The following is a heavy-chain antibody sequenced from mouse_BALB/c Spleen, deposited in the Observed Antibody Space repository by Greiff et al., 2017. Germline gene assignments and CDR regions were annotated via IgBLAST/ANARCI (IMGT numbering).Heavy chain of an antibody. CDR2: INPSSGYT. V-gene: IGHV1-4*02. CDR1: GYTFTSYT. CDR3: ARSLLHYFDY. D-gene: IGHD2-10*01. Sequence: QVQLKQSAAELARPGASVKMSCKASGYTFTSYTMHWVKQRPGQGLEWIGYINPSSGYTEYNQKFKDKTTLTADKSSSTAYMQLSSLTSEDSAVYYCARSLLHYFDYWGQGTTLTVSS. J-gene: IGHJ2*01.